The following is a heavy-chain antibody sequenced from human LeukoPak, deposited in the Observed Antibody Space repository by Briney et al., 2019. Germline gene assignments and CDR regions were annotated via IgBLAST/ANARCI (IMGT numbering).Heavy chain of an antibody. V-gene: IGHV1-2*02. CDR2: INPNSGGT. CDR1: GYTFSGYY. CDR3: ARGYSSSWGTWFDP. Sequence: ASVKVSCKASGYTFSGYYIHWVRQAPGQGLEWMGWINPNSGGTNYAQKFQGRVTMTRDTSISTAYMELSRLRSDDTAVYYCARGYSSSWGTWFDPWGQGTLVTVSS. J-gene: IGHJ5*02. D-gene: IGHD6-13*01.